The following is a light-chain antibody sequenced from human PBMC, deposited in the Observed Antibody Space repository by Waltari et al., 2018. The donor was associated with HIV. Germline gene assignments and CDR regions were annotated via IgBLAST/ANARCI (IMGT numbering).Light chain of an antibody. CDR2: ANR. V-gene: IGLV1-40*01. CDR3: QSYDSSLSGWV. Sequence: QSVLTQPPSVSGAPGQRVTISCSGSSSNIGSGYDVHWYQQLPGTAPKLLIYANRHRPSGVPDRFSGSKSGTSASLAITGLQAEDEADYYCQSYDSSLSGWVFGGGTRLTVL. J-gene: IGLJ3*02. CDR1: SSNIGSGYD.